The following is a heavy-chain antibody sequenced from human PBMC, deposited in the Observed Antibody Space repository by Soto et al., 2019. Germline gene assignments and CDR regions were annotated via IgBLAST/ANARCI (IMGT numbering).Heavy chain of an antibody. J-gene: IGHJ6*02. CDR2: INHSGST. D-gene: IGHD1-7*01. CDR3: ARARGRNWNYPSYYYYGMDV. CDR1: GGSFSCYY. V-gene: IGHV4-34*01. Sequence: SETLSLTCAVYGGSFSCYYWSWIGQAPGKGLEWIGEINHSGSTNYNPSLKSRVTISVDTSKNQFSLKLSSVTAADTAVYYCARARGRNWNYPSYYYYGMDVWGQGTTVTVSS.